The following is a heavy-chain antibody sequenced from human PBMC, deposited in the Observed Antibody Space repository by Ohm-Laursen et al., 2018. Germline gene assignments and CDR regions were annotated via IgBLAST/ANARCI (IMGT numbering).Heavy chain of an antibody. D-gene: IGHD3-16*01. J-gene: IGHJ4*02. Sequence: SLRLSCAAFGFTFSSYGMHWVRQAPGKGLEWVAVISYDGSNKYYADSVKGRFTISRDNSKNTLYLQMNSLRAEDTAVYYCAKANDYVWGSYSWGQGTLVTVSS. CDR1: GFTFSSYG. CDR3: AKANDYVWGSYS. CDR2: ISYDGSNK. V-gene: IGHV3-30*18.